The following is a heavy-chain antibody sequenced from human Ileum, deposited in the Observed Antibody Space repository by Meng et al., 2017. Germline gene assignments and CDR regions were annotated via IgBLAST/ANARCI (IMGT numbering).Heavy chain of an antibody. V-gene: IGHV4-4*02. CDR1: GGSFRGGPW. CDR2: FTPGSGA. D-gene: IGHD2-21*01. J-gene: IGHJ4*02. Sequence: QRQGAGAGRVKLSGTLSFTGAVSGGSFRGGPWWRWVRQPPGKVLQWIGQFTPGSGAAYNPSLETRVTISVDTSKNQFSLELTSVTAADTAVYYCAKNGAYCLESWGQGTLVTVSS. CDR3: AKNGAYCLES.